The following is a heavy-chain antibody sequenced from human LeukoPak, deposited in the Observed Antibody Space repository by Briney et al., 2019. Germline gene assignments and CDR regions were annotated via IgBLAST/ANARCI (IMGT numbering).Heavy chain of an antibody. D-gene: IGHD5-12*01. CDR2: IYYSGRT. CDR1: GGSISTGSYF. V-gene: IGHV4-39*01. J-gene: IGHJ4*02. CDR3: ARHGGLKYGGYEKRFDY. Sequence: SETLSLTCTVSGGSISTGSYFWGWIRQPPGKGLEWIGSIYYSGRTYYNPSLESRVTISVDTSKNQFSLKLNSVTAADTAVYYSARHGGLKYGGYEKRFDYWGQGTLVTVSS.